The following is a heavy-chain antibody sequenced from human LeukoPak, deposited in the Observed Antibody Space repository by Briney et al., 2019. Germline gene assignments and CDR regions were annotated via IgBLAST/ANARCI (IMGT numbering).Heavy chain of an antibody. D-gene: IGHD5-24*01. V-gene: IGHV3-49*04. CDR3: TKRRLWSVGYFDY. J-gene: IGHJ4*02. Sequence: PGGSLRLSCTASGFTFGDYAMSWVRQAPGKGLEWVGFIRSKAYGGTTEYAASVKGRFTISRDESKSIAYLQMNSVKTEDTAVYYCTKRRLWSVGYFDYWGQGTLVTVSS. CDR1: GFTFGDYA. CDR2: IRSKAYGGTT.